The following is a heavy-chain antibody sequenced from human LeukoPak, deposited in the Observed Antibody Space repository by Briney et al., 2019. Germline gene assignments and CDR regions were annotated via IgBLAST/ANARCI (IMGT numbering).Heavy chain of an antibody. CDR2: ISWNSGSI. CDR1: GFTFDDYA. D-gene: IGHD2-2*01. J-gene: IGHJ6*02. V-gene: IGHV3-9*01. CDR3: AREDSSSTNYGMDV. Sequence: PGRSLRLSCAASGFTFDDYAMHWVRQAPGKGLEWVSGISWNSGSIGYADSVKGRFTISRDNAKNSLYLQMNSLRAEDTAVYYCAREDSSSTNYGMDVWGQGTTVTVSS.